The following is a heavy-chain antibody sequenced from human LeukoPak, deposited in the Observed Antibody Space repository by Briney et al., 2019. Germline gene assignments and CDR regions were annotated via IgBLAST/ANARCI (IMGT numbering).Heavy chain of an antibody. J-gene: IGHJ4*02. D-gene: IGHD5-24*01. Sequence: GGSLRLSCAASGFIFSSYAMTWVRQAPGKGLEWVSAISASGGSTYYADSVKGRFTISRDNSKNTLYLQMSSLRVEDTAVYYCAKPRRMANFDFWGQGTLVTVSS. CDR1: GFIFSSYA. CDR2: ISASGGST. V-gene: IGHV3-23*01. CDR3: AKPRRMANFDF.